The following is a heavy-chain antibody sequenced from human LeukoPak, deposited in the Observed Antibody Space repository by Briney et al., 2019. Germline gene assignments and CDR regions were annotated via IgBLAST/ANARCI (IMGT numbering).Heavy chain of an antibody. CDR3: AKHSGNYSFDH. V-gene: IGHV3-23*01. CDR2: ISVSGGDT. CDR1: GFTFSTYA. Sequence: GGSLRLSCAASGFTFSTYAMSWVRQAPGKGLEWVSAISVSGGDTFYADSVRGRLTISRDNSMNTPYLQMNSLRAEDTAMYYCAKHSGNYSFDHWGQGTLVTVSA. J-gene: IGHJ4*02. D-gene: IGHD1-26*01.